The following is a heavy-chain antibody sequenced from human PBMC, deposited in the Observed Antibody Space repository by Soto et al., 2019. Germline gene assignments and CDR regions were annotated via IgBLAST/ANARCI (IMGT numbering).Heavy chain of an antibody. CDR3: ARDSKTNYDFWSGSANYYYYYYMDV. D-gene: IGHD3-3*01. V-gene: IGHV1-46*03. CDR2: INPSGGST. Sequence: QVQLVQSGAEVKKPGASVKVSCKASGYTFTSYYMHWVRQAPGQGLEWMGIINPSGGSTSYAQTSQGRVTMTRDTSTSTVYMELSSLSSEDTAVYYCARDSKTNYDFWSGSANYYYYYYMDVWGKGTTVTV. J-gene: IGHJ6*03. CDR1: GYTFTSYY.